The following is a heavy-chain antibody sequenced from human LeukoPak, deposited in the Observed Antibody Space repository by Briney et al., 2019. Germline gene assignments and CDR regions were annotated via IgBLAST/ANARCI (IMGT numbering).Heavy chain of an antibody. Sequence: GGSLRFSCAASGFTLSNAWMSWVRQAPGKGLEWVGRIKSKTDGGTTDYAAPVKGRCTISRDDSKNTLYLQMNSLKTEDTAVYYCTATYYYGSGSYPRSFAYWGQGTLVTVSS. CDR1: GFTLSNAW. V-gene: IGHV3-15*01. J-gene: IGHJ4*02. D-gene: IGHD3-10*01. CDR3: TATYYYGSGSYPRSFAY. CDR2: IKSKTDGGTT.